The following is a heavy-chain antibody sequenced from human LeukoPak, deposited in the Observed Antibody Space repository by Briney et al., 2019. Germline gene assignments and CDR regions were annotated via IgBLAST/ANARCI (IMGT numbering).Heavy chain of an antibody. V-gene: IGHV3-48*01. CDR2: ISSSSSTI. D-gene: IGHD1-26*01. J-gene: IGHJ4*02. Sequence: QAGGSLRLSCEASEFTFSSYSMNWVRQAPGKGLEWVSYISSSSSTIYYAESVKGRFTISRDNAKNSLYLRMNSLRVEDTAVYYCARSRGNSGSYPLDYWGQGTLVTVSS. CDR1: EFTFSSYS. CDR3: ARSRGNSGSYPLDY.